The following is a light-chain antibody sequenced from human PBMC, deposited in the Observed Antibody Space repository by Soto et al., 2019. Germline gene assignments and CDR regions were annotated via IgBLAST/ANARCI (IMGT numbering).Light chain of an antibody. Sequence: DIQMTQSPSSLSASIGDRITITCRASQSISTYLNWYQQKPGKAPRLLIYGASTLQNGVPSRFXGSGSATDYTLTISSLQPEDFATYYCQQSFITPPLTFGGGTKVAMK. CDR2: GAS. CDR1: QSISTY. J-gene: IGKJ4*01. CDR3: QQSFITPPLT. V-gene: IGKV1-39*01.